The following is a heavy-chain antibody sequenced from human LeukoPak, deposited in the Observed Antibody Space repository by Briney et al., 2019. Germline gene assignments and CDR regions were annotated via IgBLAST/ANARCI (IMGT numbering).Heavy chain of an antibody. J-gene: IGHJ4*02. D-gene: IGHD6-19*01. V-gene: IGHV1-69*13. CDR1: GGTFSSYA. Sequence: SVKVSCKASGGTFSSYAISWVRQAPGQGLEWMGGIIPIFGTANYAQKFQGRVTITADESTSTAYMELSSLRSEDTAVYYCARDGGYSSGWYYFDYWGQGTLVTVSS. CDR2: IIPIFGTA. CDR3: ARDGGYSSGWYYFDY.